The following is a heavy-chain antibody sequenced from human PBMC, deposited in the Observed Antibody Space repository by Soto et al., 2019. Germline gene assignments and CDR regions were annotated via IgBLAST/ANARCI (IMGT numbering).Heavy chain of an antibody. J-gene: IGHJ4*02. D-gene: IGHD6-13*01. CDR1: GFTFSSYG. CDR3: AKDFYFSVSSSPLRY. V-gene: IGHV3-30*18. Sequence: QVQLVESGGGVVQPGRSLRLSCAASGFTFSSYGMHWVRQAPGKGLEWVAVISYDGSNKYYADSVKGRFTISRDHSKNTLYLQMNSLRAEDTAVYYCAKDFYFSVSSSPLRYWGQGTLVTVSS. CDR2: ISYDGSNK.